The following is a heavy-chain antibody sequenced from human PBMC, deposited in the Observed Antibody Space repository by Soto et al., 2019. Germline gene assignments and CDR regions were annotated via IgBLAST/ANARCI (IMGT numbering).Heavy chain of an antibody. CDR2: IKSKTDGGTT. CDR1: GFTFSNAW. CDR3: TTDWHDYVWGSYRQTDY. J-gene: IGHJ4*02. Sequence: GGSLRLSCAASGFTFSNAWMSWVRQAPGKGLEWVGRIKSKTDGGTTDYAAPVKGRFTISRDDSKNTLYLQMNSLKTEDTAVYYCTTDWHDYVWGSYRQTDYWGQGTLVTVYS. V-gene: IGHV3-15*01. D-gene: IGHD3-16*02.